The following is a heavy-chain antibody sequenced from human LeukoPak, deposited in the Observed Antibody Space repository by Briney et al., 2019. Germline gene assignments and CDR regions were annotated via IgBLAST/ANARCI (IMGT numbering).Heavy chain of an antibody. J-gene: IGHJ5*02. Sequence: PSETLSLTCAVSGGSISSDDYAWSWIRQHPEQGLEWIVYIYYSGSTYYNPSLQSRVTISVDTSKSQFSLKLSSVTAADTAVYYCARGGSTSSWFDPWGQGTLVTVSS. D-gene: IGHD2-2*01. CDR3: ARGGSTSSWFDP. CDR1: GGSISSDDYA. CDR2: IYYSGST. V-gene: IGHV4-31*11.